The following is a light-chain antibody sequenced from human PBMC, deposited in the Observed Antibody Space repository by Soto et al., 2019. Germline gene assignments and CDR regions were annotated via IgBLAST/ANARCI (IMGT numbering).Light chain of an antibody. CDR1: LTIGDS. CDR2: GAS. Sequence: DIQMTQSPSSLSASVGDRVTITCRASLTIGDSLSWFQQKAGKPPTLLIYGASALQSGVPARFSGSGSGTDFTLTISNMQREDFATYYCLQTYNLPRTFGQGTKGISN. V-gene: IGKV1-39*01. J-gene: IGKJ1*01. CDR3: LQTYNLPRT.